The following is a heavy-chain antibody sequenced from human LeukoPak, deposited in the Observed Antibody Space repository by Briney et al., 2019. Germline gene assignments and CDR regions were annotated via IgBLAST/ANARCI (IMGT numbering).Heavy chain of an antibody. D-gene: IGHD4-17*01. J-gene: IGHJ4*02. Sequence: SVKVSCKTSGGTFNNSAISWVRQAPGQGLEWLGGIMPLFGTAGYAQKFQGRVTITKDESTRTVYLELTSLTSDDTAVYYCARDADYGLFDYWGQGTLVTVSS. CDR3: ARDADYGLFDY. V-gene: IGHV1-69*05. CDR1: GGTFNNSA. CDR2: IMPLFGTA.